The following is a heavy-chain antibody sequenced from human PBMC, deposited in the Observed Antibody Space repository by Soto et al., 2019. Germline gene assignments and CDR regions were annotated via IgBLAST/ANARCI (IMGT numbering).Heavy chain of an antibody. Sequence: SVKVSCKASGGTFSSYAISWVRQAPGQGLEWMGGIIPIFGTANYAQKFQGRVTITADKSTSTAYMELSSLRSEDTAVYYCARVRNYYDSSGYYYVGGYFDYWGQGTLVTVSS. D-gene: IGHD3-22*01. CDR3: ARVRNYYDSSGYYYVGGYFDY. J-gene: IGHJ4*02. CDR1: GGTFSSYA. CDR2: IIPIFGTA. V-gene: IGHV1-69*06.